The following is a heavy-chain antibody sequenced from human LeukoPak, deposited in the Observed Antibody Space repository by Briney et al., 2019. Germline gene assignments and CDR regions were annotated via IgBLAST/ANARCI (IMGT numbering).Heavy chain of an antibody. CDR3: ARDVTYYDILTGYYPPYYFDY. J-gene: IGHJ4*02. CDR1: GFTFSSYA. Sequence: GGSLRLSCAASGFTFSSYAMSWVRQAPGKGLEWVANIKQDGSEKYYVDSVKGRFTISRDNAKNSLYLQMNSLRAEDTAVYYCARDVTYYDILTGYYPPYYFDYWGQGTLVTVSS. CDR2: IKQDGSEK. D-gene: IGHD3-9*01. V-gene: IGHV3-7*01.